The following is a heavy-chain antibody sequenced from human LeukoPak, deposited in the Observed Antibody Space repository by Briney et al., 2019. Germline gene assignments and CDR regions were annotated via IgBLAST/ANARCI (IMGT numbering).Heavy chain of an antibody. Sequence: GGSLRLSCAASGFTFSSYGMHWVRQAPGKGLEWVAFIRYDGINKYYADSVKGRFTISRDNSKNTLYLQMNSLRAEDTAVYYCARHIVGATLGDDAFDIWGQGTMVTVSS. CDR3: ARHIVGATLGDDAFDI. CDR2: IRYDGINK. J-gene: IGHJ3*02. V-gene: IGHV3-30*02. CDR1: GFTFSSYG. D-gene: IGHD1-26*01.